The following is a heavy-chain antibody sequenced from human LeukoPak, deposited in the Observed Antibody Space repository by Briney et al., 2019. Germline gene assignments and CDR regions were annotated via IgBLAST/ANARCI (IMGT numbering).Heavy chain of an antibody. V-gene: IGHV3-23*01. D-gene: IGHD3-10*01. Sequence: PGGSLRLSCAASGFTFSSYAMSWVRQALGKGLEWVSAISGSGGSTYYADSVKGRFTISRDNSKNTLYLQMNSLRAEDTAVYYCAKGSRITMVRGASFDYWGQGTLVTVSS. J-gene: IGHJ4*02. CDR2: ISGSGGST. CDR3: AKGSRITMVRGASFDY. CDR1: GFTFSSYA.